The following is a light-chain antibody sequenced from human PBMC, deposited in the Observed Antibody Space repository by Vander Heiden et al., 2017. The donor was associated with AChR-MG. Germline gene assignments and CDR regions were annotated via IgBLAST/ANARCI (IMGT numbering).Light chain of an antibody. CDR1: KLGDKY. J-gene: IGLJ2*01. CDR3: QAWDSSTVV. Sequence: SSELTQPPSVSVSPGQTASITCSGHKLGDKYACWYQQRPGQSPVLVIYQDNKRPAGIPERFSGSNSGNTATLTISGTQAMDEADYYCQAWDSSTVVFGGGTKLTVL. V-gene: IGLV3-1*01. CDR2: QDN.